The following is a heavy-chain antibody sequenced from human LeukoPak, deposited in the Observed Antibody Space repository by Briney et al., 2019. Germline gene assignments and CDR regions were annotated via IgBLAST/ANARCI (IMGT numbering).Heavy chain of an antibody. CDR2: ISGSGGST. D-gene: IGHD2-2*01. V-gene: IGHV3-23*01. J-gene: IGHJ4*02. CDR3: AKDSCSTTSCYAGVDY. Sequence: GGSLRLSCAASGFTFSSYAMSWVRQAPGKGLEWVSAISGSGGSTYYADSVKGRFTISRDNSKNTLYLQMNSLRAEDTAVYYCAKDSCSTTSCYAGVDYWGQGTLVTVSS. CDR1: GFTFSSYA.